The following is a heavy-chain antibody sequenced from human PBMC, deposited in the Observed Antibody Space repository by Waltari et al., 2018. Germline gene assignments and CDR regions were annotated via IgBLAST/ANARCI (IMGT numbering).Heavy chain of an antibody. Sequence: QVQLQESGPGLVKPSETLSLTCTVSGGSISSYYWSRIRQPPGKGLEWIGYIYYSGSTNYNPSLKSRVTISVDTSKNQFSLKLSSVTAADTAVYYCVRATGYGSGSYYFDYWGQGTLVTVSS. J-gene: IGHJ4*02. CDR2: IYYSGST. CDR3: VRATGYGSGSYYFDY. D-gene: IGHD3-10*01. CDR1: GGSISSYY. V-gene: IGHV4-59*01.